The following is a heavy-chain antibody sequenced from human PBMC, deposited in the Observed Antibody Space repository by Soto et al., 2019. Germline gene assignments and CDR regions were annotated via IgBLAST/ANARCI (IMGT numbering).Heavy chain of an antibody. CDR3: AGLYCSSTSYTSYYYYMDV. Sequence: SETLSLTCAVYGGSFSGYYWSWIRQPPGKGLEWIGEINHSGSTNYNPSLKSRVTISVDTSKNQFSLKLSSVTAADTAVYYCAGLYCSSTSYTSYYYYMDVWGKGTTVTVSS. CDR1: GGSFSGYY. J-gene: IGHJ6*03. V-gene: IGHV4-34*01. CDR2: INHSGST. D-gene: IGHD2-2*01.